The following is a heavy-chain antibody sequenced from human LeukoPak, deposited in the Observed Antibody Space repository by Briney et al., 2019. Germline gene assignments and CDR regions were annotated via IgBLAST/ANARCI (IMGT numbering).Heavy chain of an antibody. CDR1: GFTFSGYW. CDR2: INSDGSTT. Sequence: QPGGSLRLSCAASGFTFSGYWMEWVRQAPGKGLVWVSHINSDGSTTNYADSVKGRFTISRDNAKNSLYLQMNSLRAEDTAVYYCAELGITMIGGVWGKGTTVTISS. D-gene: IGHD3-10*02. J-gene: IGHJ6*04. CDR3: AELGITMIGGV. V-gene: IGHV3-74*01.